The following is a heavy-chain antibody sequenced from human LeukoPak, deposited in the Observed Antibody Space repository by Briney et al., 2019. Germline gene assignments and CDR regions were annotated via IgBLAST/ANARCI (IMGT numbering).Heavy chain of an antibody. J-gene: IGHJ4*02. CDR2: IKQDGGEK. D-gene: IGHD4-23*01. CDR1: GFTFSNYW. Sequence: SGGSLRLSCAASGFTFSNYWMSWVRQAPGKGLEWVANIKQDGGEKYYVDSVKGRFTVSRDNAKNSLYVQMNSLRADDTAVYYCARGRYGGRSNYFDYWGQGTLVTVSS. V-gene: IGHV3-7*01. CDR3: ARGRYGGRSNYFDY.